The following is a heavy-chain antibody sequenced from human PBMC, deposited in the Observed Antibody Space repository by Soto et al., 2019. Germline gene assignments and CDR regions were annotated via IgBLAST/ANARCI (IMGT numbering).Heavy chain of an antibody. CDR3: AKDRRPNYYYGMDV. CDR1: GFTFSSYG. J-gene: IGHJ6*02. CDR2: ISYDGSNK. D-gene: IGHD6-25*01. V-gene: IGHV3-30*18. Sequence: QVQLVESGGGVVQPGRSLRLSCAASGFTFSSYGMHWVRQAPGKGLEWVAVISYDGSNKYYADSVKGRFTISRDNSKNTLYLHMNSLRAKDTAVYYCAKDRRPNYYYGMDVWGQGTRVTVSS.